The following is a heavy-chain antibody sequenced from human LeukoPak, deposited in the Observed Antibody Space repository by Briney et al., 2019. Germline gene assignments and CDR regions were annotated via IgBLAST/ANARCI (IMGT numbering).Heavy chain of an antibody. CDR1: GGSSSSYQ. Sequence: SETLSLTCTVSGGSSSSYQWSWIRQPAGKGLECIGRINTSETTNYNPSLKSRVTMSVDTSKNQFSLKLSSVTAADTAVYYCASGHNSGWGYFDYWGQGSLVTVSS. CDR2: INTSETT. D-gene: IGHD6-19*01. CDR3: ASGHNSGWGYFDY. V-gene: IGHV4-4*07. J-gene: IGHJ4*02.